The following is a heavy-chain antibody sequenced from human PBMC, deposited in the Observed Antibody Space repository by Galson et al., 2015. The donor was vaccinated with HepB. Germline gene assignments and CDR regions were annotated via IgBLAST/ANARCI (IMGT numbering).Heavy chain of an antibody. J-gene: IGHJ5*02. V-gene: IGHV1-2*06. CDR3: ARDCSGDFCYGAHNYLDP. Sequence: SVKVSCKASGYTFSGYYIHWVRQAPGQGLEWMGRISPNSGATNYAQKFQGRVTLTRDTSITTAYMELSSLKSDDTAVYYCARDCSGDFCYGAHNYLDPWGQGTLVTVSS. CDR1: GYTFSGYY. D-gene: IGHD2-21*01. CDR2: ISPNSGAT.